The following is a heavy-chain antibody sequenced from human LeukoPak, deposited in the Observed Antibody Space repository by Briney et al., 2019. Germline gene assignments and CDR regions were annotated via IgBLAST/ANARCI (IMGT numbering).Heavy chain of an antibody. D-gene: IGHD6-13*01. CDR2: ISYDGSNK. J-gene: IGHJ4*02. CDR3: ARWNVAAAGTRFDY. V-gene: IGHV3-30-3*01. Sequence: GRSLRLSCAASGFTFSSYAMHWVRQAPGKGLEWVAVISYDGSNKYYADSVKGRFTISRDNSKNTLYLQMNSLRAEDTAVYYCARWNVAAAGTRFDYWGQGTLVTVSS. CDR1: GFTFSSYA.